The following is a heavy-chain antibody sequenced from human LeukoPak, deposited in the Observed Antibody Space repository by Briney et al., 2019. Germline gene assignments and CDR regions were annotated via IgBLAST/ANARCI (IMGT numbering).Heavy chain of an antibody. CDR3: ARHPVVVPAPDY. J-gene: IGHJ4*02. CDR2: IYHSGST. CDR1: GYSISSGYY. Sequence: PLETLSLTCAVSGYSISSGYYWGWIRQPPGKGLEWIGSIYHSGSTYYNPPLKSRVTISVDTSKNQFSLKLSSVTAADTAVYYCARHPVVVPAPDYWGQGTLVTVSS. V-gene: IGHV4-38-2*01. D-gene: IGHD2-2*01.